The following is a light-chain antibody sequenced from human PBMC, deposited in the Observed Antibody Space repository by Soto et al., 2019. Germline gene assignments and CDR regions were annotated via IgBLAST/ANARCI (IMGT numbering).Light chain of an antibody. V-gene: IGKV2D-29*01. CDR2: EVS. Sequence: DIMMTQSPLSLSVTPGQPASISCKSSQSLLQSDGKTYLFWLLQKPGQPPQLLIYEVSKRFPGVPDRFSGSGSGTEFTLKISRVEAEDVGVYFCMQTIQLPITFGQGTRLEIK. J-gene: IGKJ5*01. CDR3: MQTIQLPIT. CDR1: QSLLQSDGKTY.